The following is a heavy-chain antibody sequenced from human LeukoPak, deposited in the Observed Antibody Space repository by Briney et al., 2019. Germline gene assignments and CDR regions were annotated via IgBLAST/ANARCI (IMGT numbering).Heavy chain of an antibody. J-gene: IGHJ6*02. CDR1: GGSISSYY. D-gene: IGHD3-10*01. Sequence: SETLSLTCTVSGGSISSYYWSWIRQPPGKGLEWIGYIYYSGSTNYNPSLKSRVTISVDTSKNQFSLKLSSVTAADTAVYYCATSYYYLGQGFYSVWGQGTTVTVSS. CDR3: ATSYYYLGQGFYSV. V-gene: IGHV4-59*08. CDR2: IYYSGST.